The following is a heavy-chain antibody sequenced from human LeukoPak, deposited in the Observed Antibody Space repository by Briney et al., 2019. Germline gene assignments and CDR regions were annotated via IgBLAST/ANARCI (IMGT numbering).Heavy chain of an antibody. J-gene: IGHJ4*02. Sequence: GGSLRLSCAASGFTFSSYEMNWVRQAPGKGLEWVSYISSSGSTIYYADSVKGRFTISRDNAKNSLYLQMNSLRAEDTAVYYCARDRDYDILTGYYHHNWSDYWGQGTLVTVSS. CDR1: GFTFSSYE. CDR3: ARDRDYDILTGYYHHNWSDY. D-gene: IGHD3-9*01. V-gene: IGHV3-48*03. CDR2: ISSSGSTI.